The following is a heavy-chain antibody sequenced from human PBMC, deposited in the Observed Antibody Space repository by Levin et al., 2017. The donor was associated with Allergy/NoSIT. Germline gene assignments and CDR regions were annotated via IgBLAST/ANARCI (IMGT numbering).Heavy chain of an antibody. V-gene: IGHV3-30*18. J-gene: IGHJ4*02. Sequence: GGSLRLSCAASGFSFRSFGMHWVRQAPGKGLEWVAVISYDANDQYYADSVRGRFTISRDNPKNTLYLQLNSLRTEDTAVYYCAKDVVFGTSSWALDYWGQGTLVTVSS. CDR1: GFSFRSFG. CDR2: ISYDANDQ. CDR3: AKDVVFGTSSWALDY. D-gene: IGHD6-13*01.